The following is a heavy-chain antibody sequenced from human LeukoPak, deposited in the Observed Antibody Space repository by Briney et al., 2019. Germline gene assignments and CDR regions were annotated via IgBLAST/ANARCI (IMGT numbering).Heavy chain of an antibody. V-gene: IGHV4-4*09. CDR1: GGSISSYY. CDR2: IYTSGST. Sequence: SETLSLTCTVSGGSISSYYWSWIRESPGKGLEWIGYIYTSGSTNYNPSLKSRVTISVDTSKNQFSLELSSVTAADTAVYYCARQQTSGWYERFDYWGQGTLVTVSS. CDR3: ARQQTSGWYERFDY. J-gene: IGHJ4*02. D-gene: IGHD6-19*01.